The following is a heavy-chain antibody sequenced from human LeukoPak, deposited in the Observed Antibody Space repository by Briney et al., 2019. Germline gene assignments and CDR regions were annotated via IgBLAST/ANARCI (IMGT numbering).Heavy chain of an antibody. CDR2: ISAYNGNT. CDR1: GYTFTSYG. CDR3: ARGNTYYDFWSGYYTFDY. D-gene: IGHD3-3*01. Sequence: GASVKVSCKASGYTFTSYGISWVRQAPGQGLEWMGWISAYNGNTNYAQKLQGRVTMTTDTSTSTAYMDLRSLRSDDTAVYYCARGNTYYDFWSGYYTFDYWGQGTLVTVSS. J-gene: IGHJ4*02. V-gene: IGHV1-18*01.